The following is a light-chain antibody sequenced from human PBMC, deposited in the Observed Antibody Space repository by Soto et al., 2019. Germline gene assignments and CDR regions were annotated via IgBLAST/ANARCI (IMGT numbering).Light chain of an antibody. Sequence: DIQMTQSPSTLSAYVGDRVSITCRASQSIDTWLAWYQQKQAKAPRLLLFDASILESGVPSRFSGSGSGTESTLTISRLQPDDFAYYYCQHYSRASWTFGQGTRVEI. CDR3: QHYSRASWT. V-gene: IGKV1-5*01. CDR1: QSIDTW. J-gene: IGKJ1*01. CDR2: DAS.